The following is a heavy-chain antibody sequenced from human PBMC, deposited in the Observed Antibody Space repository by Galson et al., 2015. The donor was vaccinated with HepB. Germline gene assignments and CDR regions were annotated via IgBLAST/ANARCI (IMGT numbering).Heavy chain of an antibody. Sequence: SVKVSCKASGGTFSSYTISWVRQAPGQGLEWMGRIIPILGIANYAQKFQGRVTITADKSTSTAYMELSSLRSEDTAVYYCARVRPAAGTGLLDYWGQGTLVTVSS. CDR2: IIPILGIA. CDR3: ARVRPAAGTGLLDY. J-gene: IGHJ4*02. CDR1: GGTFSSYT. D-gene: IGHD6-13*01. V-gene: IGHV1-69*02.